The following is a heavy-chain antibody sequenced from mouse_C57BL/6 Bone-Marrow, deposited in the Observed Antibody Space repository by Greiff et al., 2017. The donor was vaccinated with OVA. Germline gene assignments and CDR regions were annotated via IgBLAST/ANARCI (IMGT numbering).Heavy chain of an antibody. Sequence: EVKLVESGPSLVRPSQTLSLTCTVTGFSINSDCYWIWIRQFPGNKLEYIGYTFYSGITYYNPSLESRTYITRDTSKNQFSLKLSSVTTEDTSTYYCARARAYGSSHAMDYWGQGTSATVSS. CDR2: TFYSGIT. CDR1: GFSINSDCY. D-gene: IGHD1-1*01. CDR3: ARARAYGSSHAMDY. J-gene: IGHJ4*01. V-gene: IGHV3-3*01.